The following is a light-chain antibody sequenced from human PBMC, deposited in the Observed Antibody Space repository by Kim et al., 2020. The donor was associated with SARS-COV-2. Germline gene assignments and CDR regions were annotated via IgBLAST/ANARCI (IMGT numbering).Light chain of an antibody. Sequence: IQLTQSPSSLSASVGDRVTITCRASQSISSYLTWYQQKPGKAPKLLIYAASSLQSGVPSRFSGGGSGTDFTPTISSLHPEDFATYYFNQIKITPPTFGQGTNVKIK. V-gene: IGKV1-39*01. J-gene: IGKJ1*01. CDR3: NQIKITPPT. CDR1: QSISSY. CDR2: AAS.